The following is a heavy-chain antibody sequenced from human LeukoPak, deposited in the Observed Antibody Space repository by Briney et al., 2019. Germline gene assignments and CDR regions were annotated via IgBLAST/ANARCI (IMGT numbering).Heavy chain of an antibody. D-gene: IGHD2-21*02. CDR2: INSDGSSI. Sequence: GGSLRLSCAASGFTFSSYWMHWGRQAPGKGLVWVSRINSDGSSISYADSVKGRFTISRDNAKNTLYLQMNSLRAEDTAVYYCAVVVVTAIHAYWGQGTLVTVSS. J-gene: IGHJ4*02. V-gene: IGHV3-74*01. CDR3: AVVVVTAIHAY. CDR1: GFTFSSYW.